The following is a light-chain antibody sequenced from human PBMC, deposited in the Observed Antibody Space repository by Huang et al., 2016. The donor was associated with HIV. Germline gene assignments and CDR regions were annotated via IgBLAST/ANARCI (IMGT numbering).Light chain of an antibody. J-gene: IGKJ4*01. V-gene: IGKV3-15*01. CDR1: QIISTN. Sequence: EVLMTQSPATLSVSLGERATLSCRASQIISTNLAWYQQRPGQPPRLLIYGASTRAAEIPARFSGSGSETEFTLTINSLQSEDFGVYYCQQYDNWPPLTFGGGTKVEIK. CDR2: GAS. CDR3: QQYDNWPPLT.